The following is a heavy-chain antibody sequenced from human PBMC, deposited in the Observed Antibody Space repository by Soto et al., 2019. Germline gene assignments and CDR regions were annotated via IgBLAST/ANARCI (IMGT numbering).Heavy chain of an antibody. V-gene: IGHV3-64D*06. J-gene: IGHJ4*02. CDR1: GFTFSSYA. CDR2: ISSEGAST. Sequence: GGSLRLSCSVSGFTFSSYAMHWVRQAPGKGLEYVGSISSEGASTYYPDSVKGRFIISRDNSKNTLYLQMSSLRGEDTAVYYCVKDRYVDYWGQGILVTVCS. CDR3: VKDRYVDY.